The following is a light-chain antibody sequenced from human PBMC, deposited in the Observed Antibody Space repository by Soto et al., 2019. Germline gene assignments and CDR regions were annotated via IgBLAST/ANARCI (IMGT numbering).Light chain of an antibody. V-gene: IGKV1-5*01. CDR1: QSISSW. CDR2: DAS. Sequence: DIQMTESPSTLSASVGDRVTITXRASQSISSWLAWYQQKPGKAPKXXIYDASSLESGVPSRFSGSGSGTEFTLTISSLQPDDFATYYCQQYNSYSITFGQGTRLEIK. J-gene: IGKJ5*01. CDR3: QQYNSYSIT.